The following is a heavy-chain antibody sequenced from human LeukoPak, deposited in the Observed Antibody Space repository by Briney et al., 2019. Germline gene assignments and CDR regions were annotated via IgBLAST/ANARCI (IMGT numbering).Heavy chain of an antibody. J-gene: IGHJ4*02. CDR1: GGSIGSYY. Sequence: SETLSLTCTVSGGSIGSYYWSWIRQPPGKGLEWVGYIYYSGSTNYNPSLKSRVTISVDTSKNQFSLKLSSVTAADTAVYYCARSTGEAASFGYWGQGTLVTVSS. CDR2: IYYSGST. CDR3: ARSTGEAASFGY. V-gene: IGHV4-59*01. D-gene: IGHD2-15*01.